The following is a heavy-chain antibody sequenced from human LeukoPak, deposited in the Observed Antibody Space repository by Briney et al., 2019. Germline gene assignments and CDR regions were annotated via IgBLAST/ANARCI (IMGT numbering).Heavy chain of an antibody. D-gene: IGHD6-19*01. CDR2: ISPSGGST. V-gene: IGHV1-46*01. J-gene: IGHJ5*02. Sequence: APVKVSCKAFGYTFTRNYMHWVRQAPGQGPEWRGGISPSGGSTTDAQKFQGRVTLTRDMSTSTDYLELSSLRSEDTAVYYCARGQFIAVAVGWFDPWGQGTLVTVSS. CDR1: GYTFTRNY. CDR3: ARGQFIAVAVGWFDP.